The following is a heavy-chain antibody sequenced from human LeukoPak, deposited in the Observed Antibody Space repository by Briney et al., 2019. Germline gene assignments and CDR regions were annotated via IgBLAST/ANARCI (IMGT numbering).Heavy chain of an antibody. D-gene: IGHD6-13*01. Sequence: PGGSLRLSRAASGFTFSSYGMHWVRQAPGKGLEWVAFIRYDGSNKYYADSVKGRFTISRDNSKNTLYLQMNSLRAEDTAVYYCAKDMQQQKFFDYWGQGTLVTVSS. CDR2: IRYDGSNK. J-gene: IGHJ4*02. CDR1: GFTFSSYG. V-gene: IGHV3-30*02. CDR3: AKDMQQQKFFDY.